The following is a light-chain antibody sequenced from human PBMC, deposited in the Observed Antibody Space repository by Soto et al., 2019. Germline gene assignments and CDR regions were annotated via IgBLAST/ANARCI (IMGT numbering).Light chain of an antibody. V-gene: IGLV3-9*01. CDR2: RDF. CDR1: NIGSKN. CDR3: QVWDSSVV. J-gene: IGLJ2*01. Sequence: SYELTQPLSVSVALGQTARITCGGNNIGSKNVHWYQQKPGQAPVLVIYRDFNRPSGIPERFSGSNSGNTATLTISRAQAGDEADYYCQVWDSSVVFGGGTKVTVL.